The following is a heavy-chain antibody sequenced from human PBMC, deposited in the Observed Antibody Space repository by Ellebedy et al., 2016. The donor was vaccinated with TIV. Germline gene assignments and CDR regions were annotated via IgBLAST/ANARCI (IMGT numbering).Heavy chain of an antibody. J-gene: IGHJ4*02. CDR1: GFTFSSYA. V-gene: IGHV3-23*01. D-gene: IGHD3-22*01. CDR2: ISGSGDTT. Sequence: GGSLRLXCAASGFTFSSYAMTWVRQAPGKGLEWVSSISGSGDTTYYADSVKGRFTISRDNSKNTLYLQMNSLRAEDTAVYYCARTPESSGYYYMGGDYFDYWGQGTLVTVS. CDR3: ARTPESSGYYYMGGDYFDY.